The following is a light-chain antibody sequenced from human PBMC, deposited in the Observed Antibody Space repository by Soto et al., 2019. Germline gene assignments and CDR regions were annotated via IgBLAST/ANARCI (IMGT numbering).Light chain of an antibody. V-gene: IGKV3-20*01. CDR1: QTISGTY. CDR3: QQRSYPIT. Sequence: EIVLTQSPGTLSLSPGERATLSCRASQTISGTYLAWYQQKPGQAPRLLIYSSSSRAAGVSDRFSGSGSESDFTLTISSLEPEDFAVYYCQQRSYPITFGQGTRLEIK. CDR2: SSS. J-gene: IGKJ5*01.